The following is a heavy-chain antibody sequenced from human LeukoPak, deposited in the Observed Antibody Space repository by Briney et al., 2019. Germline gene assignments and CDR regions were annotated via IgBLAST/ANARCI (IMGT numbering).Heavy chain of an antibody. CDR2: ITSSSSYI. D-gene: IGHD3-9*01. V-gene: IGHV3-21*06. CDR1: GFTFTSYN. CDR3: ARGATGYDILTGFWGY. Sequence: KPGGSLRLSCAASGFTFTSYNMNWVRQAPGKGLEWVSSITSSSSYIYYADSVKGRFTISRDNAKNSLYLQMDSLRVEDTAVYYCARGATGYDILTGFWGYWGQGTLVTVSS. J-gene: IGHJ4*02.